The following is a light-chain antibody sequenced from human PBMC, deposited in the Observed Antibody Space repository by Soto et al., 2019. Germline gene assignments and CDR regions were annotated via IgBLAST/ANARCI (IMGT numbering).Light chain of an antibody. V-gene: IGKV3-11*01. CDR2: DAS. CDR3: QQRRDWPRT. Sequence: EIVVTQSPATLSLSPGERATLFCRASQNLNDYLVWYQQKPGQAPRLLIYDASKRATRIPARFSGSGSGTDFALTISSLQPEDFAVYYCQQRRDWPRTFGGGTKVEI. J-gene: IGKJ4*01. CDR1: QNLNDY.